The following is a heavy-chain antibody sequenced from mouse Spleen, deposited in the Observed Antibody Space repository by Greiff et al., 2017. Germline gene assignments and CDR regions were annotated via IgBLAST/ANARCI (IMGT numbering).Heavy chain of an antibody. Sequence: VQLQQPGAELVMPGASVKLSCKASGYTFTSYWMHWVKQRPGQGLEWIGEIDPSDSYTNYNQKFKGKATLTVDKSSSTAYIQLSSLTSEDSAVYYCASGDYGYFDYWGQGTTLTVSS. CDR3: ASGDYGYFDY. CDR1: GYTFTSYW. V-gene: IGHV1-69*01. D-gene: IGHD2-4*01. J-gene: IGHJ2*01. CDR2: IDPSDSYT.